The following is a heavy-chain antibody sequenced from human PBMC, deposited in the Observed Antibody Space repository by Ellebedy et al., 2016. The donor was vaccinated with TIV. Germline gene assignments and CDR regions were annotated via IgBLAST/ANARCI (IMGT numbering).Heavy chain of an antibody. CDR1: GFTFSSYG. D-gene: IGHD3-9*01. CDR2: MRSDGSNE. J-gene: IGHJ4*02. Sequence: PGGSLRLSCATSGFTFSSYGMHWGRQAPGKGLEWVAVMRSDGSNEKYADCVKGRFTISRDNSKNTLYLQMNGLRADDTAVYYCARDPTGLPDFWGQGTPVTVSS. CDR3: ARDPTGLPDF. V-gene: IGHV3-33*01.